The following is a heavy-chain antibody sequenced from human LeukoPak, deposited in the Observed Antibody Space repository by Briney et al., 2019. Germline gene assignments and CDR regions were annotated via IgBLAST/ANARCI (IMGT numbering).Heavy chain of an antibody. CDR1: GYTFTRYD. D-gene: IGHD4-17*01. Sequence: ASVKVSCKASGYTFTRYDINWVRQATGQGLEWMGWMNPKSGNTGHAQKFQGRVTITRDTSISTVYMELSSLRSEDTAVYFCARARDSTTAEWDAFDIWGQGTMVTVSS. J-gene: IGHJ3*02. V-gene: IGHV1-8*03. CDR2: MNPKSGNT. CDR3: ARARDSTTAEWDAFDI.